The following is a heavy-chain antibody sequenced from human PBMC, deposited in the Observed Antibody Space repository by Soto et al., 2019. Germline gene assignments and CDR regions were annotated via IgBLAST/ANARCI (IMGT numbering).Heavy chain of an antibody. CDR2: IIPIFGTA. CDR1: GGTFSSYA. CDR3: ARDSIVVVPAAMSTYYYYYGMDV. D-gene: IGHD2-2*01. J-gene: IGHJ6*02. Sequence: SVKVSCKASGGTFSSYAISWVRQAPGQGLEWMGGIIPIFGTANYAQKFQGRVTITADESTSTAYMELSSLRSEDTAVYYCARDSIVVVPAAMSTYYYYYGMDVWGQGTTVTV. V-gene: IGHV1-69*13.